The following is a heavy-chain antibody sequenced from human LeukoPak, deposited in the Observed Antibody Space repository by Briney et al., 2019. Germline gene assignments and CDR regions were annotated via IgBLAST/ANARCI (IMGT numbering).Heavy chain of an antibody. Sequence: GGSLRLSCAASGFTFSSYAMSWVRQAPGKGLEWVSGISGSGSSTNYADSVEGRSTISRDNSKNTLYLQMNSLRAEDTALYFCAKVLTSYGDLDYWGQGTLVTVSS. CDR3: AKVLTSYGDLDY. CDR1: GFTFSSYA. CDR2: ISGSGSST. J-gene: IGHJ4*02. V-gene: IGHV3-23*01. D-gene: IGHD4-17*01.